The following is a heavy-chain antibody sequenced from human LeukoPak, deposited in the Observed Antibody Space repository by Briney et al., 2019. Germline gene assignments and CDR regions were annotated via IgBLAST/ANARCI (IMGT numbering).Heavy chain of an antibody. CDR2: IIPIFGTA. D-gene: IGHD6-19*01. Sequence: ASVKVSCKASGGSFSSYAISWVRQAPGQGLEWMGGIIPIFGTANYAQKFQGRVTITTDESTSTAYMELSSLRSEDTAVYYCARRGAVAGFYYFDYWAREPWSPSPQ. J-gene: IGHJ4*02. CDR1: GGSFSSYA. CDR3: ARRGAVAGFYYFDY. V-gene: IGHV1-69*05.